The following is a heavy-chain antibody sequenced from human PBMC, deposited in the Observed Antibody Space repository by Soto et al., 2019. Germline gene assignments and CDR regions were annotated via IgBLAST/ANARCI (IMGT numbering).Heavy chain of an antibody. V-gene: IGHV4-38-2*02. J-gene: IGHJ4*02. CDR3: ARDHRSYYDTSGYYPYFDF. CDR2: IYHGGTT. Sequence: PSETLSLTCTVSGYSISSGSYWAWIRQPPGKGPEWIASIYHGGTTFYNPSLKSRITISVDTSNNQFSLKLTSVTAADTAVYYCARDHRSYYDTSGYYPYFDFLGQGTLVTGSS. D-gene: IGHD3-22*01. CDR1: GYSISSGSY.